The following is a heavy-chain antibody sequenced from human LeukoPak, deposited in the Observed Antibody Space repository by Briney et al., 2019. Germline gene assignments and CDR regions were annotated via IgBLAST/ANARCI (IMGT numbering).Heavy chain of an antibody. J-gene: IGHJ4*02. CDR3: ARAFTSTGYYYVEY. D-gene: IGHD3-22*01. Sequence: PGRSLRLSCAASGFTFSSFGMHWVRQAPGKGLEWVAVIWYDGNHKYYADSVKGRFTISRDNSKNTLYLQMNSLRAEDTAVYYCARAFTSTGYYYVEYWGQGTLVTVSS. V-gene: IGHV3-33*01. CDR1: GFTFSSFG. CDR2: IWYDGNHK.